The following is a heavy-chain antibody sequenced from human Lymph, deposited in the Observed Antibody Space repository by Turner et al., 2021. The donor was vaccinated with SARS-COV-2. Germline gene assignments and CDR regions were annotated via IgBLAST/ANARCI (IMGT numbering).Heavy chain of an antibody. CDR3: ARHQGSTSGYDDGMNV. V-gene: IGHV4-59*08. CDR2: FYKSGSI. J-gene: IGHJ6*02. D-gene: IGHD1-1*01. Sequence: QVQLQESGPGLVRPSETLSLTCTVSGGSISSTSSSWIRQSRGRGLEWIGYFYKSGSIDYNPTLRSRVTISGDTSKNQLSLNLISVTAADTAVYYCARHQGSTSGYDDGMNVWGQGTAVIVSS. CDR1: GGSISSTS.